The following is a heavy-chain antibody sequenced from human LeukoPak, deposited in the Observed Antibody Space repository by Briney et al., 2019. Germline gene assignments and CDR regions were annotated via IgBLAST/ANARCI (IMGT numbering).Heavy chain of an antibody. CDR3: ARELGIQLWEEDDGYYYGMDV. J-gene: IGHJ6*02. CDR1: GFTFSSYG. Sequence: GGSLRLSCAASGFTFSSYGMHWVRQAPGKGLEWVSSISSSSSYIYYADSVKGRFTISRDNAKNSLYLQMNSLRAEDTAVYYCARELGIQLWEEDDGYYYGMDVWGQGTTVTVSS. V-gene: IGHV3-21*01. CDR2: ISSSSSYI. D-gene: IGHD5-18*01.